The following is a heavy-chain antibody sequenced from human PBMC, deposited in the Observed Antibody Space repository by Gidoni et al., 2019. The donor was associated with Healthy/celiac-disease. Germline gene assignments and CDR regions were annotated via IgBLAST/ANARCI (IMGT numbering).Heavy chain of an antibody. CDR3: ASTLGVVVVPAAIGLDY. V-gene: IGHV3-23*01. CDR2: ISGSGGST. J-gene: IGHJ4*02. D-gene: IGHD2-2*02. Sequence: EVQLLESGGGLVQPGGSLRLSCAASGFTFSSYSMSWVRQAPGKGLEWVSAISGSGGSTYYADSVKGRFTISRDNSKNTLYLQMNSLRAEDTAVYYCASTLGVVVVPAAIGLDYGGQGTLVTVSS. CDR1: GFTFSSYS.